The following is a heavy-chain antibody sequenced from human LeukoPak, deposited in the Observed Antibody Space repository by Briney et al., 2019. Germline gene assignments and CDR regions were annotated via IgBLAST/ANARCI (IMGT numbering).Heavy chain of an antibody. CDR1: GASISSSY. V-gene: IGHV4-59*01. Sequence: PSETLSLTCAVSGASISSSYWSWIRQPPGKGLEYIGYIQHSDINYNPSLKSRVTMTLDTSKNQFSLKLTFVTAADTAIYYCTKVLRGYSDYGDWGQGTLVTVSS. J-gene: IGHJ4*02. CDR3: TKVLRGYSDYGD. CDR2: IQHSDI. D-gene: IGHD5-12*01.